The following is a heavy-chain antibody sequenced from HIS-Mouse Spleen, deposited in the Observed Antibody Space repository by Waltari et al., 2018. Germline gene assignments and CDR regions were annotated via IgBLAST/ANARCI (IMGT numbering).Heavy chain of an antibody. CDR2: INHSGST. CDR3: ARGRWVDY. Sequence: QVQLQQWGAGLLKPSETLSLTCAVYGGSFSGYYWSWIRQPPGKGLEWIGEINHSGSTNTTPSLKSRVTISVDTSKNQFSLKLSSVTAADTAVYYCARGRWVDYWGQGTLVTVSS. J-gene: IGHJ4*02. V-gene: IGHV4-34*01. CDR1: GGSFSGYY. D-gene: IGHD1-26*01.